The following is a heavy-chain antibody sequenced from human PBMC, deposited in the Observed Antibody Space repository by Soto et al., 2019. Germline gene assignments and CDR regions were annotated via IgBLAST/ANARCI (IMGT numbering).Heavy chain of an antibody. V-gene: IGHV3-30*04. Sequence: GGSLRLSCAASGFTFSSYAMHWVRQAPGKGLEWVAVISYDGSNKYYADSVKGRFTISRDNSKNTLYLQMNSLRAEDTAVYYCARDGPHFKYSSSWYYWGQGTLVTVSS. CDR1: GFTFSSYA. CDR3: ARDGPHFKYSSSWYY. CDR2: ISYDGSNK. D-gene: IGHD6-13*01. J-gene: IGHJ4*02.